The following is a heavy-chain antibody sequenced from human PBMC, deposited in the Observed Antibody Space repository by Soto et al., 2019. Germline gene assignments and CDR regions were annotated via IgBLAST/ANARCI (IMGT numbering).Heavy chain of an antibody. V-gene: IGHV4-30-2*01. CDR1: GGSISSGGYS. CDR3: ARASGYCSGGSCPVGWFDP. J-gene: IGHJ5*02. D-gene: IGHD2-15*01. Sequence: QLQLQESGSGLVKPSQTLSLTCAVSGGSISSGGYSWRWIRQPPGKGLEWIGDIYHSGSTYYNPSLKSRVTISVDRSKKKLSLKLSFVTAADTAVYYCARASGYCSGGSCPVGWFDPWGQGTLVTVSS. CDR2: IYHSGST.